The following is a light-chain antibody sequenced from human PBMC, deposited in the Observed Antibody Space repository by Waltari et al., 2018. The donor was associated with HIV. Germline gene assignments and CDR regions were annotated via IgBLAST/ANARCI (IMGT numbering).Light chain of an antibody. V-gene: IGLV2-14*01. Sequence: QSALTQPASVSGSPGQSITISCTGTSSDVGGYDYVSWYQQHPGKAPKLLIYEVSSRTSVLSHRFSGSKSGNTASLTISWLQAEDEADYYCSSYTSRNTHVFGTGTKVTVL. CDR1: SSDVGGYDY. CDR2: EVS. CDR3: SSYTSRNTHV. J-gene: IGLJ1*01.